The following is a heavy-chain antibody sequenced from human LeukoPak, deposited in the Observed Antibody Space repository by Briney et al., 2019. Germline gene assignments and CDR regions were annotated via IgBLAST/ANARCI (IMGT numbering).Heavy chain of an antibody. CDR1: GGSFSGYY. V-gene: IGHV4-34*01. CDR2: INHSGST. D-gene: IGHD4-11*01. Sequence: SETLSLTCAVYGGSFSGYYWSWIRQPPGKGLEWIGEINHSGSTNYNPSLKSRVTISVDTSKNQFSLKLSSVTAADTAVYYCARAITRAVTTRYYYYGMDVWGQGTTVTVSS. CDR3: ARAITRAVTTRYYYYGMDV. J-gene: IGHJ6*02.